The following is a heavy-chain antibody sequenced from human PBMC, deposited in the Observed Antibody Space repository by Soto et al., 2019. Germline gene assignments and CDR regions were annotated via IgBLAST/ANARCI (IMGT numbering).Heavy chain of an antibody. CDR3: ARGPHQSNCSGGSCYRQYYYGMDV. D-gene: IGHD2-15*01. CDR2: INHSGST. J-gene: IGHJ6*02. V-gene: IGHV4-34*01. CDR1: GGSFSGYY. Sequence: LSLTCAVYGGSFSGYYWSWIRQPPGKGLEWIGEINHSGSTNYNPSLKSRVTISVDTSKNQFSLKLSSVTAADTAVYYCARGPHQSNCSGGSCYRQYYYGMDVWGQGTTVTVSS.